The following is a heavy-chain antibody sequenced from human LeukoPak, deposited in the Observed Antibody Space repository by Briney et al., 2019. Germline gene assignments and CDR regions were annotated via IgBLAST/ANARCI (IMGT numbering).Heavy chain of an antibody. Sequence: ASVKVSCKASGYTFTSYGISWVRQAPGQGLEWMGWISAYNGNTNYAQKLQGRVTMTTDTSTSTAYMELRSLRSDDTAVYYCARDRRGGYCSSTSCYVNWFDPWGHGTLVTVSS. CDR3: ARDRRGGYCSSTSCYVNWFDP. D-gene: IGHD2-2*01. CDR2: ISAYNGNT. CDR1: GYTFTSYG. J-gene: IGHJ5*02. V-gene: IGHV1-18*01.